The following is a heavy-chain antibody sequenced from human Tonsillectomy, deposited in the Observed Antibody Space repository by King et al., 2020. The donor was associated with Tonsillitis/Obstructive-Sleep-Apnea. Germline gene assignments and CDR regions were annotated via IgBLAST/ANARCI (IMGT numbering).Heavy chain of an antibody. V-gene: IGHV4-59*01. Sequence: QLQESGPGLVKPSETLSLTCTVSGGSISSYYWSWIRQPPGKGLDWIGYIYYSGSTNYNPSLKSRVTISVDTSQNQFSLKVISVTAADTAVYYCARKVVDYYASGRSMDVWGKGTTVTVSS. CDR2: IYYSGST. CDR1: GGSISSYY. J-gene: IGHJ6*03. D-gene: IGHD3-10*01. CDR3: ARKVVDYYASGRSMDV.